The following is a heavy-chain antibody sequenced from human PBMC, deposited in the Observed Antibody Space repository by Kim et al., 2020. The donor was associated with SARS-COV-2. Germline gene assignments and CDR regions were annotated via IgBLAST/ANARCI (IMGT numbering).Heavy chain of an antibody. J-gene: IGHJ4*02. CDR1: GFTFSSYE. D-gene: IGHD5-12*01. Sequence: GRSLRLSCAASGFTFSSYEMNWVRQAPGKGLEWVSYISSSGSTIYYADSVKGRFTISRDNAKNSLYLQMNSLRAEDTAVYYCARLRGYSGYPFDYWGQGTLVTVSS. V-gene: IGHV3-48*03. CDR2: ISSSGSTI. CDR3: ARLRGYSGYPFDY.